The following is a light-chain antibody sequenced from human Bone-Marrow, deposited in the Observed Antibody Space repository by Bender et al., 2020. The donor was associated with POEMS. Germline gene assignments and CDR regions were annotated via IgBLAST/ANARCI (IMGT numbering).Light chain of an antibody. J-gene: IGLJ3*02. V-gene: IGLV2-8*01. CDR3: NSYAGSNSWV. CDR1: SSDIGAYKY. CDR2: DVS. Sequence: QSALTQPLSASGSPGQSVTISCTATSSDIGAYKYVSWYQQHPGKAPKLMIYDVSVRASGVPNRFPASKSGNTASLTVSGLQAEDEADYYCNSYAGSNSWVFGGGTKLTVL.